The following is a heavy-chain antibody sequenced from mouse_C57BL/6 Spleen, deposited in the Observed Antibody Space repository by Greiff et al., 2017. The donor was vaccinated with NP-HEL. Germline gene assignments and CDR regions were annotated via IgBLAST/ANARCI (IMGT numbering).Heavy chain of an antibody. V-gene: IGHV6-6*01. CDR2: IRNKANNHAT. CDR3: TRRDGYYLPAWFAY. J-gene: IGHJ3*01. D-gene: IGHD2-3*01. Sequence: EVQGVESGGGLVQPGGSMKLSCAASGFTFSDAWMDWVRQSPEKGLEWVAEIRNKANNHATYYAESVKGRFTISRDDSKSSVYLQMNSLRAEDTGIYYCTRRDGYYLPAWFAYWGQGTLVTVSA. CDR1: GFTFSDAW.